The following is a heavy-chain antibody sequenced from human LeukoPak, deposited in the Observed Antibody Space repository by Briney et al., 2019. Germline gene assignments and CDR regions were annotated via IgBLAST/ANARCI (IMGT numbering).Heavy chain of an antibody. J-gene: IGHJ4*02. D-gene: IGHD3-22*01. Sequence: ASVKVSCKASGYTFTSYGISWVRQAPGQGLEWMGWISAYNGNTNYAQKPQGRVTMTTDTSTSTAYMELRSLRSDDTAVYYCARGSKREATMIVVVTGDYWGQGTLVTVSS. CDR1: GYTFTSYG. CDR2: ISAYNGNT. V-gene: IGHV1-18*01. CDR3: ARGSKREATMIVVVTGDY.